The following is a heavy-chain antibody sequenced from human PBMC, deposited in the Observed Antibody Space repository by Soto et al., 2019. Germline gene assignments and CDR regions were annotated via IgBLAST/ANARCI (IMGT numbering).Heavy chain of an antibody. CDR2: IYSGGST. Sequence: GGSLRLSCAASGFTVSSNYMSWVRQAPGKGLEWVSVIYSGGSTYYADSVKGGFTISRANSKNTLYLQMNSLRAEDTAVYYCAREVSGGYSYGPESLGGMDVWGQGTTVTVSS. J-gene: IGHJ6*02. CDR1: GFTVSSNY. V-gene: IGHV3-53*01. D-gene: IGHD5-18*01. CDR3: AREVSGGYSYGPESLGGMDV.